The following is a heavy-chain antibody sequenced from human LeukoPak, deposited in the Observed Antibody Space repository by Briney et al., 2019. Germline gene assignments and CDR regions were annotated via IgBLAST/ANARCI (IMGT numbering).Heavy chain of an antibody. J-gene: IGHJ4*02. CDR3: ARYYGGNSNYFDY. V-gene: IGHV4-31*03. CDR1: GGCISSGGYY. D-gene: IGHD4-23*01. Sequence: RSETLSLTGTVSGGCISSGGYYWSWIRQHPGKGLEWIGYIYYSGSTYYNPSLKSRVTISVDTSKNQFSLKLSSVTAADTAVYYCARYYGGNSNYFDYWGQGTLVTVSS. CDR2: IYYSGST.